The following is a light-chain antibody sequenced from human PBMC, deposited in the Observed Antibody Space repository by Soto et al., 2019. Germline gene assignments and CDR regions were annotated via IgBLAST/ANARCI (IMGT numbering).Light chain of an antibody. CDR1: SSDVGYYDY. J-gene: IGLJ1*01. CDR2: EVT. Sequence: QSALTQPPSASGFPGQSVTISCTGTSSDVGYYDYVSWYQQHPGKAPKLVIYEVTKRPSGVPDRVSASKSGYMASLTVSGLRAADEADYYCSSYAGSNNFVFGSGTKVTVL. CDR3: SSYAGSNNFV. V-gene: IGLV2-8*01.